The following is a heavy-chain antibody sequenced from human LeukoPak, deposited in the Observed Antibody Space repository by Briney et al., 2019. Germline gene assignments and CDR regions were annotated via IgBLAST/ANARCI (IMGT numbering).Heavy chain of an antibody. CDR1: GYSITSGYY. V-gene: IGHV4-38-2*02. D-gene: IGHD3-16*02. Sequence: SETLSLTCTVSGYSITSGYYWDWIRQPPGKGLEWMARVSHLLNPYYNPSLKSRVTISADTSKNQFSLRLTSVTAADTAVCYCARSSGGYRYGQKDYWGPGTLVTVSS. CDR2: VSHLLNP. J-gene: IGHJ4*02. CDR3: ARSSGGYRYGQKDY.